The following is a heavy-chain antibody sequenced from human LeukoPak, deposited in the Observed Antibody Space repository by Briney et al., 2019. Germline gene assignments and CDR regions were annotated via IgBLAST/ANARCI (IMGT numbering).Heavy chain of an antibody. Sequence: GGSLRPSCAASGFTFSSYAMHWVRQAPGKGLEYVSAISSNGGSTYYANSVKGRFTISRDNSKNTLYLQMGSLGAEDMAVYYCARDHDYVDNGGALDYWGQGTLVTVSS. CDR3: ARDHDYVDNGGALDY. J-gene: IGHJ4*02. V-gene: IGHV3-64*01. D-gene: IGHD4-17*01. CDR1: GFTFSSYA. CDR2: ISSNGGST.